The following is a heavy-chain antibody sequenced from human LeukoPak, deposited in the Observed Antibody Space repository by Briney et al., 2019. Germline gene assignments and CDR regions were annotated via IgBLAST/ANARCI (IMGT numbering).Heavy chain of an antibody. V-gene: IGHV1-24*01. CDR2: FDPEDGET. J-gene: IGHJ4*02. CDR1: GYTLTELS. Sequence: GASVKVSCKVSGYTLTELSMHWVRQALGKGLEWXXGFDPEDGETIYAQKFQGRVTMTEDTSTDTAYMELSSLRSEDTAVYYCATWSDSSGWPMFDYWGQGTLVTVSS. D-gene: IGHD6-19*01. CDR3: ATWSDSSGWPMFDY.